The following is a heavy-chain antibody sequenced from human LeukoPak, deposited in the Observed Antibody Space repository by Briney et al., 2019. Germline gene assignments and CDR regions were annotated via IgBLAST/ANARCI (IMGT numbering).Heavy chain of an antibody. CDR2: ISGSGGST. J-gene: IGHJ4*02. D-gene: IGHD6-19*01. CDR1: GFTFSSYA. V-gene: IGHV3-23*01. CDR3: AKVGQQWLVFDY. Sequence: GGSLRLSCAASGFTFSSYAMSWVRQAPGKGLEWVSAISGSGGSTYYADSVKGRFTISRDNSKNTLYLQMNNLRAEDTAVYYCAKVGQQWLVFDYWGQGTLVTVSS.